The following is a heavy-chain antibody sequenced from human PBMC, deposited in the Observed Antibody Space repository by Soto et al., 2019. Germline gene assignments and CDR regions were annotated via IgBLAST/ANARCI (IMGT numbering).Heavy chain of an antibody. CDR2: IIPISGTA. Sequence: QVQLVQSGAEVKKPGSSVKVSCKASGGTFSSYAISWVRQAPGQGLAWMGGIIPISGTANYAQKFQGRVTITADESTSTAYMELSSLRSEDTAVYYCASSQGSSTSLEIYYYYYYGMDVWGQGTTVTVSS. V-gene: IGHV1-69*01. CDR1: GGTFSSYA. D-gene: IGHD2-2*01. CDR3: ASSQGSSTSLEIYYYYYYGMDV. J-gene: IGHJ6*02.